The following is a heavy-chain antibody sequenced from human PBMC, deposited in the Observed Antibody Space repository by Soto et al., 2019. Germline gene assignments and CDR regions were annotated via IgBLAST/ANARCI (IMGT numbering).Heavy chain of an antibody. CDR3: ARDQGGEYSGYDYYYYYYMDV. Sequence: GGSLRLSCAASGFAFSSYSMNWVRQAPGKGLEWVSYISSSSSTIYYADSVKGRFTISRDNAKNSLYLQMNSLRAEDTAVYYCARDQGGEYSGYDYYYYYYMDVWGKGTTVTSP. CDR1: GFAFSSYS. D-gene: IGHD5-12*01. J-gene: IGHJ6*03. CDR2: ISSSSSTI. V-gene: IGHV3-48*01.